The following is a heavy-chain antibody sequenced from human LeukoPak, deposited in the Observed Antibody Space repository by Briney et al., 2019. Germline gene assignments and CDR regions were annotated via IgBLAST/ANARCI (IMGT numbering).Heavy chain of an antibody. CDR2: MNPNSGNT. J-gene: IGHJ6*02. CDR3: ARDLGGITGTAYYYYGMDV. D-gene: IGHD1-20*01. V-gene: IGHV1-8*01. CDR1: GYTFTSYD. Sequence: ASVKVSCKASGYTFTSYDINWVRQATGQGLERMGWMNPNSGNTGYAQKFQGRVTMTRNTSISTAYMELSSLRSEDTAVYYCARDLGGITGTAYYYYGMDVWGQGTTVTVSS.